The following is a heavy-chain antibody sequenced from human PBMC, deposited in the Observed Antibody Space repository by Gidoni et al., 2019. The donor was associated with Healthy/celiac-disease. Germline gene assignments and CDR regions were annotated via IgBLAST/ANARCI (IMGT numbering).Heavy chain of an antibody. Sequence: QVQLVQSGAEVKKPGASGKVSCKASGYTFTSYGISWVRQAPGQGLEWMGWISAYNGNTNYAQKLQGRVTMTTDTSTSTAYMELRSLRSDDTAVYYCARVRDTRKEDCGGDCYADYWGQGTLITVSS. V-gene: IGHV1-18*01. J-gene: IGHJ4*02. CDR3: ARVRDTRKEDCGGDCYADY. CDR1: GYTFTSYG. CDR2: ISAYNGNT. D-gene: IGHD2-21*02.